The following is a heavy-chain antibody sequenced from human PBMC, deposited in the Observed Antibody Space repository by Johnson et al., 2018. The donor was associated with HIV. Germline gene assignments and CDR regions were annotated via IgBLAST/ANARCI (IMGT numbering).Heavy chain of an antibody. D-gene: IGHD2-8*02. CDR3: AKDPIVLVVYAISAFDI. V-gene: IGHV3-23*04. J-gene: IGHJ3*02. CDR2: ISGSGGST. Sequence: VQLVESGGGLVQPGGSLRLSCAASGFTFSSYAMSWVRQAPGKGLEWVSAISGSGGSTYYADSVKGRFTISRDNSKNTRYLQMNSLRAEDTAVYYCAKDPIVLVVYAISAFDIWGQGTMVTVSS. CDR1: GFTFSSYA.